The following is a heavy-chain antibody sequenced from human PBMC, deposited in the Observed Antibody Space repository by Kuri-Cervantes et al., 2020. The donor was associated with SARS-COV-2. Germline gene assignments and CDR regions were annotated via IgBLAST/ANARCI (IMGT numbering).Heavy chain of an antibody. Sequence: SVKVSCKASGGTFSSYAISWVRQAPGQGLEWMGGIIPILGIANYAQKFQGRVTMTRDTSTSTVYMELSSLRSEDTAVYYCARGGSYYLDEYYFDYWGQGTLVTVSS. CDR3: ARGGSYYLDEYYFDY. D-gene: IGHD1-26*01. V-gene: IGHV1-69*10. CDR1: GGTFSSYA. CDR2: IIPILGIA. J-gene: IGHJ4*02.